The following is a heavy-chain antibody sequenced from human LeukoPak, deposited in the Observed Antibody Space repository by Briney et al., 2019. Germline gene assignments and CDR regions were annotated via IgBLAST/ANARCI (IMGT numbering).Heavy chain of an antibody. CDR3: AREGVATFFDY. CDR2: IKQDGSEK. J-gene: IGHJ4*02. V-gene: IGHV3-7*01. CDR1: GFTFSSYW. D-gene: IGHD5-12*01. Sequence: GGSMRLSSAASGFTFSSYWMSWVRQAPGKGLEWVANIKQDGSEKYYVDSVKGRFTISRDNAKNSLYLQMNSLRAEDTAVYYCAREGVATFFDYWGQGTLVTVSS.